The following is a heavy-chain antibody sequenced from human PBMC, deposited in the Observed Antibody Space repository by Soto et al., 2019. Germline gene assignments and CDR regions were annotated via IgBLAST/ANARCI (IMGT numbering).Heavy chain of an antibody. CDR1: GGSISSGGYY. V-gene: IGHV4-31*03. J-gene: IGHJ6*02. Sequence: SETLSLTCTVSGGSISSGGYYWSWIRQHPGKGLEWIGYIYYSGSTYYNPSLKSRVTISVDTSKNQFSLKLSSVTAADTAVYYCAGARDGYNYYYYGMDVWGQGTTVTVSS. D-gene: IGHD5-12*01. CDR3: AGARDGYNYYYYGMDV. CDR2: IYYSGST.